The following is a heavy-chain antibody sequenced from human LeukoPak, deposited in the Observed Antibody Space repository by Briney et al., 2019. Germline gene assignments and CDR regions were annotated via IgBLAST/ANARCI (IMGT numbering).Heavy chain of an antibody. CDR2: IFPGESDI. V-gene: IGHV5-51*01. CDR3: ARQLDDFWSANWFDP. J-gene: IGHJ5*02. D-gene: IGHD3-3*01. CDR1: GYSFSSYW. Sequence: GESLKISCKGSGYSFSSYWIGWVRQMPGKGLEWMGIIFPGESDIRYSPSFQGQVTISADKSISTAYLQWSSLKVSDTAIYYCARQLDDFWSANWFDPWGQGTLVTVSS.